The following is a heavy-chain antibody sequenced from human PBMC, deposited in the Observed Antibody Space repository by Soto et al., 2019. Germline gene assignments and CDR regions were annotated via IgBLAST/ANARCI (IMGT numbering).Heavy chain of an antibody. J-gene: IGHJ4*02. V-gene: IGHV3-48*01. CDR3: ARDVRLPDY. D-gene: IGHD3-10*02. CDR1: GFTFSTYS. CDR2: ISSTGETT. Sequence: EVQLVESGGGLVPPGGSLRLSCAASGFTFSTYSMNWVRQAPGKGLEWVSFISSTGETTYYADSVKGRLTSSREKGKNSLLPQLNSLTAEDSAVYYCARDVRLPDYWGQGTLVTVSS.